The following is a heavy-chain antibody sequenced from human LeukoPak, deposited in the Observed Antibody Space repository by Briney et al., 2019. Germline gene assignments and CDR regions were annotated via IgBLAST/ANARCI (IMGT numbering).Heavy chain of an antibody. CDR2: INWNGGST. CDR1: GFTFDDYG. J-gene: IGHJ3*02. V-gene: IGHV3-20*04. Sequence: GGSLRLSCAASGFTFDDYGMSWVRQAPGKGLEWVSGINWNGGSTGYAGSVKGRFTISRDNAKNSLYLQMNSLRAEDTALYYCARVGLLWFGIGAFDIWGQGTMVTVSS. CDR3: ARVGLLWFGIGAFDI. D-gene: IGHD3-10*01.